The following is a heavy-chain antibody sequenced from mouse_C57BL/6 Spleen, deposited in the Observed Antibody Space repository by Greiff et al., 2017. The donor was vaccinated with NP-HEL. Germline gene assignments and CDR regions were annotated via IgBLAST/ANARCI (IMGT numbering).Heavy chain of an antibody. CDR1: GFSLTSYG. D-gene: IGHD3-2*02. Sequence: VMLVESGPGLVAPSQSLSITCTVSGFSLTSYGVDWVRQSPGKGLEWLGVIWGVGSTNYNSALKSRLSISKDNSKSQVFLKMNSLQTDDTAMYYCARDSSGYDYAMDYWGQGTSVTVSS. CDR3: ARDSSGYDYAMDY. J-gene: IGHJ4*01. V-gene: IGHV2-6*01. CDR2: IWGVGST.